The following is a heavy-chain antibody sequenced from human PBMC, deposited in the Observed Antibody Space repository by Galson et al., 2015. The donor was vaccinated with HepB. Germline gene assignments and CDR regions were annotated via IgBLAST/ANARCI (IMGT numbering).Heavy chain of an antibody. CDR2: ISAYNGNT. CDR3: AGGYHYYGSSGYLYYFDY. Sequence: SVKVSCKASGYTFTSYGISWVRQAPGQGLEWMGWISAYNGNTNYAQKLQGRVTMTTDTSTSTAYMELRSLRSDDTAVYYCAGGYHYYGSSGYLYYFDYWGQGTLVSVSS. D-gene: IGHD3-22*01. V-gene: IGHV1-18*01. CDR1: GYTFTSYG. J-gene: IGHJ4*02.